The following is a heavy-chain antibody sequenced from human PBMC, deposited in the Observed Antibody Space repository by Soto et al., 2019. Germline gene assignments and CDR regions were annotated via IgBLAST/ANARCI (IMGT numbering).Heavy chain of an antibody. CDR3: VRAGGGWSFDS. V-gene: IGHV3-33*01. Sequence: PGGSLRLSCAASGFTFSNFGMHWVRQAPGKGLEWVAAIWHDGENKYYADSAKGRFTISRDNSKNTLYLQMNSLRAEDTAVYYCVRAGGGWSFDSWGQGTLVTVSS. CDR1: GFTFSNFG. J-gene: IGHJ4*02. CDR2: IWHDGENK. D-gene: IGHD6-19*01.